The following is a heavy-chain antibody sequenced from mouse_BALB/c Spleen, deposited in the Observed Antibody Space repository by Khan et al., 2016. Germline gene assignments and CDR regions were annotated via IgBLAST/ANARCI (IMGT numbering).Heavy chain of an antibody. CDR1: GYSIISGYS. J-gene: IGHJ2*01. V-gene: IGHV3-1*02. D-gene: IGHD2-2*01. CDR2: IHYSGST. CDR3: TEVTTSDYFDY. Sequence: EVQLQESGPDLVKPSQSLSLTCTVTGYSIISGYSWHWIRQFPGNKLEWMAYIHYSGSTNYNPSLKSRISLTRDTSKNRFILKLNSVTTEDTATYCGTEVTTSDYFDYWGQGTTLTVSS.